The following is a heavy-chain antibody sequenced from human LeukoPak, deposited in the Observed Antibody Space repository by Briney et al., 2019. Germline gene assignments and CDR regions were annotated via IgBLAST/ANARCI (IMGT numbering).Heavy chain of an antibody. CDR3: AKAYSGYEWDAFDI. CDR2: ISINSDTI. Sequence: GGSLRLSCVASGFAFSTYSMNWVRQAPGKGLEWVAYISINSDTIYYADSVRGRFTISRDNSKNTLYLQMNSLRAEDTAVYYCAKAYSGYEWDAFDIWGQGTMVTVSS. V-gene: IGHV3-48*01. D-gene: IGHD5-12*01. J-gene: IGHJ3*02. CDR1: GFAFSTYS.